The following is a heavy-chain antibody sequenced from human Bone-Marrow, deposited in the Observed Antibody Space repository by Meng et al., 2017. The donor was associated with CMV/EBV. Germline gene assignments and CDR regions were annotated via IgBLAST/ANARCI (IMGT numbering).Heavy chain of an antibody. V-gene: IGHV3-48*03. CDR1: GFTFSSYE. D-gene: IGHD6-13*01. Sequence: GESLKISCAASGFTFSSYEMNWVRQAPGKGLEWVSYISSSGSTIYYADSVKGRFTISRDNAKNSLYLQMNSLRAEDTAVYYCARDPSIAAAGGYFDYWGQGTLVTVSS. J-gene: IGHJ4*02. CDR2: ISSSGSTI. CDR3: ARDPSIAAAGGYFDY.